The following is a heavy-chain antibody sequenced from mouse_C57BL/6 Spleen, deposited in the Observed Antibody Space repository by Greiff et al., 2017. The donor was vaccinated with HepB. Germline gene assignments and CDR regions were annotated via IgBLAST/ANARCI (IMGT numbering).Heavy chain of an antibody. CDR1: GYTFTSYW. Sequence: VQLQQPGAELVKPGASVKVSCKASGYTFTSYWMHWVKQRPGQGLEWIGRIHPSDSDTNYNQKFKGKATLTVDKSSSTAYMQLSSLTSEDSAVYYCADYYGSSYGWYFDVWGTGTTVTVSS. J-gene: IGHJ1*03. D-gene: IGHD1-1*01. CDR2: IHPSDSDT. V-gene: IGHV1-74*01. CDR3: ADYYGSSYGWYFDV.